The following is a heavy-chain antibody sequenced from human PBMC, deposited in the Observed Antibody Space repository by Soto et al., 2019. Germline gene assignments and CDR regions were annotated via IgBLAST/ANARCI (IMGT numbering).Heavy chain of an antibody. CDR2: IYPGDSDT. Sequence: GESLKISCKGSGYSCTSYWIGWVRQMPGKGLEWMGIIYPGDSDTRYSPSFQDQVTISADKSISTAYLQWSSLKASDTAMYYCARHVRRGTTRDNCFDPWGQGTLVTVSS. CDR3: ARHVRRGTTRDNCFDP. CDR1: GYSCTSYW. J-gene: IGHJ5*02. V-gene: IGHV5-51*01. D-gene: IGHD1-7*01.